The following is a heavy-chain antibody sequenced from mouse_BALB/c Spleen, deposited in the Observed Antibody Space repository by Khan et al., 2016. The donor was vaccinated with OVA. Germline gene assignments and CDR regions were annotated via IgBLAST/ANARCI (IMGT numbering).Heavy chain of an antibody. Sequence: VELVESGPGLVAPSQSLSITCNVSGFSLSRYNIHWVRQPPGKGLEWLGMIWGGGGTDYNSSLKSRLSINKDNSKSQVFLKMSSLQTDDTAMYYCARAYYRYDGYYAMDYWGQGTSVTVSS. J-gene: IGHJ4*01. D-gene: IGHD2-14*01. CDR1: GFSLSRYN. V-gene: IGHV2-6-4*01. CDR2: IWGGGGT. CDR3: ARAYYRYDGYYAMDY.